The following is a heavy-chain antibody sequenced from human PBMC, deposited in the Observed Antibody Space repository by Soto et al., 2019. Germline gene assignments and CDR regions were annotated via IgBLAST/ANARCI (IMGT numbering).Heavy chain of an antibody. Sequence: QVQLQQWGAGLLKPSETLSLTCAVYGGSFSGYYWSWIRQPPGKGLEWIGEINHSGRTNYNPSLKSRVTISVDTSKNQFSLKLSSVTAADTAVYYCARGYCSSTSCYQIFGPGWYFDLWGRGTLVTVSS. J-gene: IGHJ2*01. CDR2: INHSGRT. V-gene: IGHV4-34*01. CDR1: GGSFSGYY. CDR3: ARGYCSSTSCYQIFGPGWYFDL. D-gene: IGHD2-2*01.